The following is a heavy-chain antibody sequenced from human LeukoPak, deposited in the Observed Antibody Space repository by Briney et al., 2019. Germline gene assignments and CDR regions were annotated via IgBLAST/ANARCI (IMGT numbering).Heavy chain of an antibody. V-gene: IGHV1-18*01. J-gene: IGHJ6*03. CDR2: ISAYNGNT. CDR3: AREAVFWSGYNYYYYMDV. Sequence: ASVKVSCKASGYTFTSYGISWVRQAPGQGLEWMGWISAYNGNTNYAQKLQGRVTMTTDTSTSTAYMELRSLRSDDTAVYYCAREAVFWSGYNYYYYMDVWGKGTTVTVSS. D-gene: IGHD3-3*01. CDR1: GYTFTSYG.